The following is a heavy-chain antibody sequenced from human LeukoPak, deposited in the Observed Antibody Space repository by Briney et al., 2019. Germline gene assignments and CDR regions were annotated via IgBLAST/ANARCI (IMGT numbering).Heavy chain of an antibody. CDR3: AKVTRGYSYGYDY. D-gene: IGHD5-18*01. J-gene: IGHJ4*02. Sequence: AGGSLRLSCADSGFTFSSYAMSWVRQAPGKGLEWVSAISGSGGSTYYADSVKGRFTISRDNSKNTLYLQMNSLRAEDTAVYYCAKVTRGYSYGYDYWGQGTLVTVSS. CDR2: ISGSGGST. V-gene: IGHV3-23*01. CDR1: GFTFSSYA.